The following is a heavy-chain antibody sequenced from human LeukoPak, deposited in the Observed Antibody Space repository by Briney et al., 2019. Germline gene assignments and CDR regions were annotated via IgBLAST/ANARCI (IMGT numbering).Heavy chain of an antibody. V-gene: IGHV4-39*07. D-gene: IGHD1-26*01. J-gene: IGHJ4*02. Sequence: SETLSLTCTVSGGSISSYYWGWIRQPPGKGLEWIGNIYYSGSTHYNPSLKSRVTISADTPKNQFSLKLSPVTAADTAVYYCARGIVGASDYWGQGTLVTVSS. CDR2: IYYSGST. CDR1: GGSISSYY. CDR3: ARGIVGASDY.